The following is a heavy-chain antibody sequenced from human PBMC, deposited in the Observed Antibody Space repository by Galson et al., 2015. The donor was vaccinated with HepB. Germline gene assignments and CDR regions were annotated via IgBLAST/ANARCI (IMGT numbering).Heavy chain of an antibody. CDR2: IIPIFGTA. D-gene: IGHD6-19*01. CDR1: GGTFSSYA. CDR3: ARAIWVAGTYYLDY. Sequence: SVTVSCKASGGTFSSYAISWVRQAPGQGLEWMGGIIPIFGTANYAQKFQGRVTITADKSTSTAYMELSSLRSEDMAVYYCARAIWVAGTYYLDYWGQGTLVTVSS. V-gene: IGHV1-69*06. J-gene: IGHJ4*02.